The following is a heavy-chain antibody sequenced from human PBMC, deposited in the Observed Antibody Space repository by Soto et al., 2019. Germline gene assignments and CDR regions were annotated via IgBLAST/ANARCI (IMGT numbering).Heavy chain of an antibody. D-gene: IGHD4-17*01. Sequence: VQLVQSGAEVKKPGSSVKVSCKASGGSFSTYGISWVRQAPGQGLEWLGGFLPVFTTAKYAQKFQGKVSITADESTYTAYMEGSSLRSEDTAVYFCARDGVDVSRTTVRHGALDIWGQGTVVTVSS. V-gene: IGHV1-69*01. CDR2: FLPVFTTA. J-gene: IGHJ3*02. CDR1: GGSFSTYG. CDR3: ARDGVDVSRTTVRHGALDI.